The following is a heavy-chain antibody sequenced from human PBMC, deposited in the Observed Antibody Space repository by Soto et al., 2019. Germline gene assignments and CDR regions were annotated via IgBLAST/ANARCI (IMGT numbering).Heavy chain of an antibody. Sequence: QVQLQESGPGLVKPSQTLSLTCTVSGDSISSGGYYWSWIRQHPGKGLEWIGYIYHTGSTYYNPSLKSRVVISVDTSKNHFSLKLSSVTAADTAVYYCARDQEVNYSDYGGSDYYYGMDVWGQGTTVTVSS. V-gene: IGHV4-31*03. CDR1: GDSISSGGYY. CDR2: IYHTGST. CDR3: ARDQEVNYSDYGGSDYYYGMDV. J-gene: IGHJ6*02. D-gene: IGHD4-17*01.